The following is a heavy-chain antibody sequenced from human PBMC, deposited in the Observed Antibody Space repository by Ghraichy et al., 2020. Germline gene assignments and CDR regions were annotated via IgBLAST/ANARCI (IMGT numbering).Heavy chain of an antibody. D-gene: IGHD6-19*01. CDR3: ARHVAVSGTRGFDY. CDR2: IFHTGSR. CDR1: GDSISTNW. Sequence: SETLSLTCVVSGDSISTNWWSWVRQPPGKGLEWIGEIFHTGSRHYNPSLQSRLTISIDKAKDQISLLLDSVTEADTAVYYCARHVAVSGTRGFDYWGQGILVTVSS. V-gene: IGHV4/OR15-8*03. J-gene: IGHJ4*02.